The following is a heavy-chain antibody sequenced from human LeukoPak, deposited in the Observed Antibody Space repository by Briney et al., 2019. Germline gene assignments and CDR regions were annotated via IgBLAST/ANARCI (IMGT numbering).Heavy chain of an antibody. D-gene: IGHD6-19*01. V-gene: IGHV4-39*01. CDR1: GGSISSSSYY. CDR3: ARPVTYSSGWYSRLAWFDP. Sequence: PSETLSLTCTVSGGSISSSSYYWGWTRQPPGKGLEWIGSIYYSGSTYYNPSLKSRVTISVDTSKNQFSLKLSSVTAADTAVYYCARPVTYSSGWYSRLAWFDPWGQGTLVTVSS. J-gene: IGHJ5*02. CDR2: IYYSGST.